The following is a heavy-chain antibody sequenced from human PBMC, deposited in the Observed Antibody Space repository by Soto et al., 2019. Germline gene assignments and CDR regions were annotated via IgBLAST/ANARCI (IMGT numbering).Heavy chain of an antibody. CDR1: GFVFGNFA. V-gene: IGHV3-23*01. CDR2: ITYSGEDT. D-gene: IGHD3-9*01. J-gene: IGHJ4*02. CDR3: AKTSGLGYPESRVFDS. Sequence: EVQLLESGGGLVQPGGSLRLSCAASGFVFGNFAMSWVRQAPGKGLEGVSVITYSGEDTLYADSVKGRFTISRDNSKNTLYLQMTGLRVEDAAIYYCAKTSGLGYPESRVFDSWGQGTRVTVSS.